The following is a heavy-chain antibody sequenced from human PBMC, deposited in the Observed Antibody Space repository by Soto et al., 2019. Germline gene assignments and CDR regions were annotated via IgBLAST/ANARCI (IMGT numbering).Heavy chain of an antibody. V-gene: IGHV3-23*01. J-gene: IGHJ4*02. D-gene: IGHD5-12*01. CDR1: GFTFSSYV. CDR3: AKGNNGYALFFDY. CDR2: ISGTGGDT. Sequence: EMQLLESGGGLVQPGGSLRLSCAASGFTFSSYVMNWVCQAPGKGLEWVSTISGTGGDTYYADSVKGRFTVSRDNSKNTLFLQMNSLRAEDTAVYYCAKGNNGYALFFDYWGQGTLVTVSS.